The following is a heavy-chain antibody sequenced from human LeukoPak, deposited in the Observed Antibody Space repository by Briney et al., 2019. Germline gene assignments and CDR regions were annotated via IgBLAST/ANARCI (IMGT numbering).Heavy chain of an antibody. D-gene: IGHD6-19*01. CDR3: AREFGRGSGWYYFDY. Sequence: DSVKGRFTISRDNAKDSLFLQMNSLRAEDTAVYYCAREFGRGSGWYYFDYRGQGTLVTVSS. V-gene: IGHV3-7*01. J-gene: IGHJ4*02.